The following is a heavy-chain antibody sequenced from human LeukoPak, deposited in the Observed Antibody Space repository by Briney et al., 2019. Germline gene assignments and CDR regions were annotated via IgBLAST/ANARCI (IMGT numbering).Heavy chain of an antibody. V-gene: IGHV3-30*02. CDR3: AKGEVPAAIRPLDAFDI. J-gene: IGHJ3*02. D-gene: IGHD2-2*02. CDR1: GFTFSSYG. Sequence: PGGSLRLSCAASGFTFSSYGMHWVRQAPGKGLEWVAFIRYDGSNKYYADSVKGRFTISRDNSKNTLYLQMNSLRAEDTAVYYCAKGEVPAAIRPLDAFDIWGQGTMVTVSS. CDR2: IRYDGSNK.